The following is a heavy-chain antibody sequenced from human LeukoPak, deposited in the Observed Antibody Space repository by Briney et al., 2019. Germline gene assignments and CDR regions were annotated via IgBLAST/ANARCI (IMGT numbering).Heavy chain of an antibody. D-gene: IGHD3-9*01. V-gene: IGHV3-64*01. CDR2: ISSDGGTT. Sequence: GGSLRLSCAASGFMFRTYAMHWVRQAPGKGLEYVSGISSDGGTTNYANSVKGRFTISRDNSKNTLYPQVGSLRPEDMAVYYCARVYIAGMTGHYSLDYWGQGTLLTVPS. CDR3: ARVYIAGMTGHYSLDY. CDR1: GFMFRTYA. J-gene: IGHJ4*02.